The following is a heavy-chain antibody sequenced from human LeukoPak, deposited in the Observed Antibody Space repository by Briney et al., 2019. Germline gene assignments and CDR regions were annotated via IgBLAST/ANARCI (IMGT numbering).Heavy chain of an antibody. D-gene: IGHD3-3*01. CDR3: ARPRSEYYDFWSGYYYWFDP. J-gene: IGHJ5*02. CDR2: IYYSGST. CDR1: GGSISSSSYY. V-gene: IGHV4-39*01. Sequence: SETLSLTCTVSGGSISSSSYYWGWIRQPPGKGLEWIGSIYYSGSTYYNPSLKSRVTISVDTPKNQFSLKLSSVTAADTAVYYCARPRSEYYDFWSGYYYWFDPWGQGTPVTVSS.